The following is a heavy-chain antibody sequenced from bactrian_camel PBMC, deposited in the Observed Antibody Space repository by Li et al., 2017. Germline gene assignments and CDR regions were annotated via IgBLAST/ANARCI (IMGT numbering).Heavy chain of an antibody. CDR1: GFTFSSYD. CDR3: VTFSVPPGDY. J-gene: IGHJ4*01. V-gene: IGHV3-2*01. Sequence: VQLVESGGGLVQPGGSLRLSCAASGFTFSSYDMSWVRRAPGKGLEWVSNINSVGRNTYTVDSVKGRFTISRDNAKNTLYLQMNSLKSEDTALYYCVTFSVPPGDYWGPGTQVTVS. CDR2: INSVGRNT.